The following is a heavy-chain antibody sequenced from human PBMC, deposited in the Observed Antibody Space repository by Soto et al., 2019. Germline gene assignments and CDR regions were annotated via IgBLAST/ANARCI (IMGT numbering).Heavy chain of an antibody. CDR2: ISSGSTYI. J-gene: IGHJ4*02. CDR1: GFTFSSYS. CDR3: ARERRTDYSYSDY. V-gene: IGHV3-21*01. Sequence: EVQLVEYGGGLVKPGGSLRLSCAASGFTFSSYSMNWVRQAPGKGLEWVSSISSGSTYIYYADSVKGRFTISRDNDKNSLYLQMNSLRAEDTAVYYCARERRTDYSYSDYGGQGTLVTVSS. D-gene: IGHD3-10*01.